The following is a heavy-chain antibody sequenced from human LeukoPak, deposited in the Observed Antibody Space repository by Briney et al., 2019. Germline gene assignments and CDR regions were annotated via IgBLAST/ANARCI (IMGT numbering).Heavy chain of an antibody. V-gene: IGHV3-48*03. CDR2: ITSSGPTA. Sequence: GGSLRLSCAASGFTFSNYEMNWVRQAPGMGPEWVSYITSSGPTAYYADSVKGRFNISRDNAQNSLFLQMNNLTAEDTAIYYCARLGFCSDGSCYSLDYWGQGILVTVSS. D-gene: IGHD2-15*01. J-gene: IGHJ4*02. CDR3: ARLGFCSDGSCYSLDY. CDR1: GFTFSNYE.